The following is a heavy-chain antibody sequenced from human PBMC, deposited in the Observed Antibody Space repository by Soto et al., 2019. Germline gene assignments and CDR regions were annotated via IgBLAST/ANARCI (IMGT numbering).Heavy chain of an antibody. CDR2: IWYDGSNK. Sequence: GGSVRLSCAASGFTFGSYGVHWVRQAPGKGLEWVAVIWYDGSNKYYADSVKGRFTISRDNSKNTLYLQVNSLRAEDTAVYYCARDLLDIVVVPAAPNGIAAAGGADYWGQGTLVTVSS. V-gene: IGHV3-33*01. D-gene: IGHD2-2*03. J-gene: IGHJ4*02. CDR3: ARDLLDIVVVPAAPNGIAAAGGADY. CDR1: GFTFGSYG.